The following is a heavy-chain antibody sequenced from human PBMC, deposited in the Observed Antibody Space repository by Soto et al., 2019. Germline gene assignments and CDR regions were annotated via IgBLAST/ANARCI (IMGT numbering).Heavy chain of an antibody. CDR3: VRGYSDNWHNWFDP. J-gene: IGHJ5*02. CDR2: INTDGSST. Sequence: GGSLRLSCAASGYPFSSYWMHWVRQAPGKGLVWLSLINTDGSSTTYADSVQGRFTISRDNAKNTLHLQMNNLRAEDTAVYFCVRGYSDNWHNWFDPWGQGTLVTVSS. D-gene: IGHD1-1*01. V-gene: IGHV3-74*01. CDR1: GYPFSSYW.